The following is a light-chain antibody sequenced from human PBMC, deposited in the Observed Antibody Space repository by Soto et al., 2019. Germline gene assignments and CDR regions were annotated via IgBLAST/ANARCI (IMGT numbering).Light chain of an antibody. CDR2: EVS. CDR1: SSDVGGYNY. CDR3: SSYTGTTTYV. J-gene: IGLJ1*01. V-gene: IGLV2-14*01. Sequence: QSVLTQAASVSGCPGQSITISCTGTSSDVGGYNYVSWYQQHPGKAPKLMIYEVSNRPSGVSNRFSGSKSGNTASLTISGLQAEDEADYYCSSYTGTTTYVFGTGTKVTVL.